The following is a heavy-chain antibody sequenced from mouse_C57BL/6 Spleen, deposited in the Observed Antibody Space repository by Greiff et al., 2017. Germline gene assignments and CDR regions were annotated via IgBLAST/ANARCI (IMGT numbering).Heavy chain of an antibody. CDR1: GYTFTGYW. V-gene: IGHV1-9*01. D-gene: IGHD2-4*01. CDR3: ARGGLRQGGDY. Sequence: VKLVESGAELITPGAPGKLSCKATGYTFTGYWIEWVKQRPGHGLEWVGEVLPGSGSTNYNEKFKGKATFTADTSSNTAYMQLSSLTTEDSAIYYCARGGLRQGGDYWGQGTTLTVSS. J-gene: IGHJ2*01. CDR2: VLPGSGST.